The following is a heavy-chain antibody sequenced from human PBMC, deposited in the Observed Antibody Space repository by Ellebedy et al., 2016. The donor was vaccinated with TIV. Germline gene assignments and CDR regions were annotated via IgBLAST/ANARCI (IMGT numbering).Heavy chain of an antibody. CDR2: ISYDGSDT. J-gene: IGHJ6*02. V-gene: IGHV3-30-3*01. D-gene: IGHD4-17*01. Sequence: GESLKISCAASAFTFDNYAMHWVRQAPGEGLDWVAVISYDGSDTFYADSVKGRFTISRDNAENTVYLQMNSLRAEDTAVYYCSRAVNYGMDVWGQGTTVTVS. CDR1: AFTFDNYA. CDR3: SRAVNYGMDV.